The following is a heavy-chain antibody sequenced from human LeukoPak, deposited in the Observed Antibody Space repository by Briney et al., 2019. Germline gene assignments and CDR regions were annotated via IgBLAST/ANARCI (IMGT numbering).Heavy chain of an antibody. Sequence: ASVKVSFKASGYTFTGYYMHWVRQAPGQGLEWMGWINPNSGGTNYAQKFQGRVTMTRDTSISTAYMELSRLRSDDTAVYYCAREGGYCSSTSCYGGVSVWGQGTTVTVSS. J-gene: IGHJ6*02. V-gene: IGHV1-2*02. CDR3: AREGGYCSSTSCYGGVSV. D-gene: IGHD2-2*01. CDR1: GYTFTGYY. CDR2: INPNSGGT.